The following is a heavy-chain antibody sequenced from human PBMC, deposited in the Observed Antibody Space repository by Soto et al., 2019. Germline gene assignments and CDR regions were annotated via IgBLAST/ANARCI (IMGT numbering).Heavy chain of an antibody. CDR3: VHGRYPTMATPLDH. Sequence: EVQLVESGGGLVQPGRSLRLSCSASGFTFDDCAMHWVRQAPGKGPEWVSGISWDSATVGYAESVKGRFTITRDDAKNSLYLQMDSLRREDTALYYCVHGRYPTMATPLDHWGQGTLVTVSS. D-gene: IGHD3-9*01. CDR1: GFTFDDCA. J-gene: IGHJ5*02. CDR2: ISWDSATV. V-gene: IGHV3-9*01.